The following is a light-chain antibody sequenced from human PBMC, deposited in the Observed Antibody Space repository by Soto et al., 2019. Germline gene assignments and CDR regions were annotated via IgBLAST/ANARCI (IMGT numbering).Light chain of an antibody. CDR1: RDVGSD. CDR3: LQDYGDSWT. CDR2: AAS. V-gene: IGKV1-6*01. Sequence: QMTQSPSSLSASVGEKIIITCRASRDVGSDVSWYQQKPGQAPKLLIYAASNLYTGVPSRFSGSRSGTEFPLTISSLQPEDFASYYCLQDYGDSWTFGQGTKVDIK. J-gene: IGKJ1*01.